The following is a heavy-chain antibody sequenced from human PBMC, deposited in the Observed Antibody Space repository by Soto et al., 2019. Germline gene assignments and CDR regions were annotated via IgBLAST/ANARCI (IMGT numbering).Heavy chain of an antibody. D-gene: IGHD3-22*01. J-gene: IGHJ4*02. CDR2: INPGDSDI. V-gene: IGHV5-51*01. CDR3: ARAFSSGYPFDY. CDR1: GYSVSGYW. Sequence: GESLKISCERSGYSVSGYWIGWVRQMSGKGLEWMGMINPGDSDIRYSPSFEGQVTFSADKSISTAYLQWSSLEAPDTAMYYCARAFSSGYPFDYWGQGILVTVSS.